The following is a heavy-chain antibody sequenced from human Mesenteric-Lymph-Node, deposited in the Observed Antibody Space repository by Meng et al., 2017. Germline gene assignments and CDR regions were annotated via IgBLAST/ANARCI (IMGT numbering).Heavy chain of an antibody. D-gene: IGHD6-19*01. CDR1: GGPISSSNW. J-gene: IGHJ4*02. CDR3: ARVGQWLPIDY. V-gene: IGHV4-4*02. Sequence: QVQLQPWGAGLLKPSDTLSLTCAVSGGPISSSNWWSWVRQPPGKGLGWIGEIYHSGSTNYNPSLKSRVTISVDKSKNQFSLNLSSVTAADTAVYYCARVGQWLPIDYWGQGTLVTVSS. CDR2: IYHSGST.